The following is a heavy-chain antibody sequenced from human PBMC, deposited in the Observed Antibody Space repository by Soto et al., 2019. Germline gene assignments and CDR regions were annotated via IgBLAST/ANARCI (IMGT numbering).Heavy chain of an antibody. CDR2: ISGSGGST. V-gene: IGHV3-23*01. D-gene: IGHD3-3*01. CDR1: GFTFSSYA. CDR3: AKGLYYDFWSGSGTIGY. J-gene: IGHJ4*02. Sequence: GGSLRLSCAASGFTFSSYAMSWVRQAPGKGLEWVSAISGSGGSTYYADSVKGRFTISRDNSKNTLYLQMNSLRAEDTAVYYCAKGLYYDFWSGSGTIGYWGQGTLVTVSS.